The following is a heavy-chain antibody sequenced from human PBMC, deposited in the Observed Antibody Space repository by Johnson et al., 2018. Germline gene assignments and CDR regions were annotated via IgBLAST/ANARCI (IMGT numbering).Heavy chain of an antibody. CDR2: ISSTSSVI. CDR3: ANTHVEMATIGGAFDI. D-gene: IGHD5-24*01. J-gene: IGHJ3*02. CDR1: GFTFSSYS. Sequence: VQLVQSGGGVVQPGRSLRLSCAASGFTFSSYSMSWVRQAPGKGLEWISYISSTSSVIYYADSVKGRFTISRDNAKNSLYLQMNRLRAEDSAVYYCANTHVEMATIGGAFDIWGQGKMVTVSS. V-gene: IGHV3-48*01.